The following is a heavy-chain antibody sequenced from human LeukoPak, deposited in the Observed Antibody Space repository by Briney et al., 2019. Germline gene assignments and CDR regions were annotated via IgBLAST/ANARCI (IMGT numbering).Heavy chain of an antibody. Sequence: GGSLGPSCAASGFTFSGYARTWVRQAPGKGLEGASALRGSGGSTYYADSVKGRFTISRDNSKNTLYLQMNSLRAEDTAVYYCANSDYYDSSGYYAEATLDYWGQGTLVTVSS. J-gene: IGHJ4*02. V-gene: IGHV3-23*01. D-gene: IGHD3-22*01. CDR2: LRGSGGST. CDR1: GFTFSGYA. CDR3: ANSDYYDSSGYYAEATLDY.